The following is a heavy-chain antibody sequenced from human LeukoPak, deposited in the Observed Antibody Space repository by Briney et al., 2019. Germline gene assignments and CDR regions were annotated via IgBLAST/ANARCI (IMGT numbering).Heavy chain of an antibody. J-gene: IGHJ6*02. Sequence: SVKVSCKASGGTFSSYAISWVRQAPGQGLEWMGGIIPIFGTANYAQKFQGRVTITADESTSTAYMELSSLRSEDTAVYYCARDSGSSWYGYYYYYGMDVWGQGTTVTVSS. D-gene: IGHD6-13*01. CDR2: IIPIFGTA. CDR3: ARDSGSSWYGYYYYYGMDV. V-gene: IGHV1-69*01. CDR1: GGTFSSYA.